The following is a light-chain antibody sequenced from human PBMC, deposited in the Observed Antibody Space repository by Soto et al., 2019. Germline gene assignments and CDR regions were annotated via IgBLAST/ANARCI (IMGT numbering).Light chain of an antibody. J-gene: IGKJ2*01. Sequence: EIVMTQSPATLSASPGERATLSCRASQSVSSNLAWYQQKPGQAPRLLIYGASTRATGIPARFSGSGSGTEFTLTISSLQSEDFAVYYCQQYNNWRTFGQGTNLEIK. CDR2: GAS. CDR3: QQYNNWRT. CDR1: QSVSSN. V-gene: IGKV3-15*01.